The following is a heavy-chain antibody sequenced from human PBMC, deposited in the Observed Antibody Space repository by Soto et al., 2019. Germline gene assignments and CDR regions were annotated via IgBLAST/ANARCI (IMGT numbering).Heavy chain of an antibody. CDR2: ISHDGSNK. J-gene: IGHJ4*02. D-gene: IGHD4-17*01. V-gene: IGHV3-30*18. CDR1: GFTFSSYG. CDR3: AKPLTTVTNYYFDQ. Sequence: QVQLVESGGGVIQPGRSLRLSCAASGFTFSSYGMHWVRQAPGKGLEWVAVISHDGSNKYGADSVQGRFTITRDNSKNTLYLPRNSLRTEDSAVYYCAKPLTTVTNYYFDQWGQGTLVTVSS.